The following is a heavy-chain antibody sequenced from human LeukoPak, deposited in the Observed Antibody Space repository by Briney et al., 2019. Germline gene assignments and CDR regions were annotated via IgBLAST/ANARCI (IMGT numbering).Heavy chain of an antibody. CDR3: VRHGESGRHHAYFDS. D-gene: IGHD3-10*01. V-gene: IGHV4-59*08. Sequence: SETLSLTCTVPGGSLNSYYWGWLRQPTGKGLEWVGYIYYSGSTNYNSSLKSRVAISVDTSKNQFSLKLSSVNAGDTAIYYCVRHGESGRHHAYFDSWGQGTLVTVSS. CDR1: GGSLNSYY. CDR2: IYYSGST. J-gene: IGHJ4*02.